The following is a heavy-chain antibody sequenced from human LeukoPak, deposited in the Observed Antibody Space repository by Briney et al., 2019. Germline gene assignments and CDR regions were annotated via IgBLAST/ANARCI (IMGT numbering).Heavy chain of an antibody. CDR3: ARVSGYEQIGYYFDY. CDR1: GFTFSSYS. CDR2: ISSSSSTI. J-gene: IGHJ4*02. Sequence: GGSLRLSCAASGFTFSSYSMNWVRQAPGKGLEWVSYISSSSSTIYYADSVKGRFTISRDNAKNSLYLQMNSLRAEDTAVYYCARVSGYEQIGYYFDYWGQGTLVTVSS. D-gene: IGHD5-12*01. V-gene: IGHV3-48*01.